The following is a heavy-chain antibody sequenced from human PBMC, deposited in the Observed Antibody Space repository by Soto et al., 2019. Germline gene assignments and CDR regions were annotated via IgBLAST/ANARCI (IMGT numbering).Heavy chain of an antibody. CDR1: GFTFSSYS. CDR3: ARDSYYYDSSGYYFGY. V-gene: IGHV3-21*01. D-gene: IGHD3-22*01. J-gene: IGHJ4*02. Sequence: LRLSCAASGFTFSSYSMNWVRQAPGKGLEWVSSISSSSSYIYYADSVKGRFTISRDNAKNSLYLQMNSLRAEDTAVYYCARDSYYYDSSGYYFGYWGQGTLVTVSS. CDR2: ISSSSSYI.